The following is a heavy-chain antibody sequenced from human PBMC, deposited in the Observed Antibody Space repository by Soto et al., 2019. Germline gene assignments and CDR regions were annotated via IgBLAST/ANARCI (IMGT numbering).Heavy chain of an antibody. CDR2: MNPNSGNT. Sequence: ASVKVSCKASGYTFTSYDINWVRQATGQGLEWMGWMNPNSGNTGYAQKFQGRVTMTRNTSISTAYMELSSLRSEDTAVYYCARGPSVIYYYYYMDVWGKGTMVTVSS. J-gene: IGHJ6*03. V-gene: IGHV1-8*01. CDR3: ARGPSVIYYYYYMDV. CDR1: GYTFTSYD.